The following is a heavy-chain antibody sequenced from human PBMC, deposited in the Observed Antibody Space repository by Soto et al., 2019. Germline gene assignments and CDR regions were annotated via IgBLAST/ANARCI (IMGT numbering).Heavy chain of an antibody. CDR2: ISAHNGNT. V-gene: IGHV1-18*01. D-gene: IGHD1-1*01. CDR1: GYGFTTYG. Sequence: QVHLVQSGAEVKKPGASVKVCCKGSGYGFTTYGITWVRQAPEQGLEWMAWISAHNGNTNYAQKLQGRVTVTRDTSTSTAYMELRSLRSDDTAVYYCARGRYGDYWGQGALVTVSS. CDR3: ARGRYGDY. J-gene: IGHJ4*02.